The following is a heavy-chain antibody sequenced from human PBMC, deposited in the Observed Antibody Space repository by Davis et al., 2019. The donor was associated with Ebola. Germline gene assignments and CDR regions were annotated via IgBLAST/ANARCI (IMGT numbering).Heavy chain of an antibody. CDR2: ISSSSSYI. Sequence: PGGSLRLSCAASGFTFSSYSMNWVRQAPGKGLEWVASISSSSSYIYYADSVKGRFTISRDNAKSSLYLQMNSLRAEDTAVYYCARDSSSWVSGHYGMDVWGKGTTVTVSS. CDR1: GFTFSSYS. V-gene: IGHV3-21*01. D-gene: IGHD6-13*01. CDR3: ARDSSSWVSGHYGMDV. J-gene: IGHJ6*04.